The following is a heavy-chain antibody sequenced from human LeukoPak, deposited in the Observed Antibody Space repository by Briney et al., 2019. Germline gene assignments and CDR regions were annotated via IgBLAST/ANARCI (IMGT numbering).Heavy chain of an antibody. CDR1: GYTFTGYY. V-gene: IGHV1-2*02. J-gene: IGHJ4*02. Sequence: GASVKVSCKASGYTFTGYYLHWVRQAPGQGLEWMGCVNPNSGDTNYAQKFQGSVTMTRDTSISAAYMELTRLRFDDTAMYYCARGQWELGLEYWGQGTLVTVSS. CDR2: VNPNSGDT. CDR3: ARGQWELGLEY. D-gene: IGHD1-26*01.